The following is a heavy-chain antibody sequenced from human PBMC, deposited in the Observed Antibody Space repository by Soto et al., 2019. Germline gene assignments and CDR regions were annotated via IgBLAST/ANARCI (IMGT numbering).Heavy chain of an antibody. J-gene: IGHJ4*02. Sequence: GGSLRLSCAASGFTFSSYDMHWVRQATGKGLEWVSAIGTAGDTYYPGSVKGRFTISRENAKNSLYLQMNSRRAGDTAVYYCARASAPKKTYYYDSIGYYHLDYWGQGTRVTVSS. V-gene: IGHV3-13*01. CDR2: IGTAGDT. D-gene: IGHD3-22*01. CDR3: ARASAPKKTYYYDSIGYYHLDY. CDR1: GFTFSSYD.